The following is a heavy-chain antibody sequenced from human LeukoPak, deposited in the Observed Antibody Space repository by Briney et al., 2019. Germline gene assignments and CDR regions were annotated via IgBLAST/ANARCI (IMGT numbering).Heavy chain of an antibody. CDR3: AKDGGYGSGSYYPDY. J-gene: IGHJ4*02. CDR2: ISGGAGGA. V-gene: IGHV3-23*01. Sequence: GGSLRLSCAASGCTFSSDAMNWVRQAPGKGLEWVSRISGGAGGAAYADSVKGRFTMSRDNSKNTLYLQMNSLRADDTAVYYCAKDGGYGSGSYYPDYWGQGTLVTVSS. CDR1: GCTFSSDA. D-gene: IGHD3-10*01.